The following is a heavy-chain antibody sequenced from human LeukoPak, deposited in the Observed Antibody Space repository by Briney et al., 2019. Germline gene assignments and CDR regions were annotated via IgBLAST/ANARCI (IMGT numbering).Heavy chain of an antibody. CDR1: GITLSNYG. CDR2: ICDSGGRT. CDR3: AKRGVVICVIVVGLHKEAYYFDS. D-gene: IGHD2-15*01. J-gene: IGHJ4*02. Sequence: GGSLRLSCAVSGITLSNYGMSWVRQAPGKGLEWVAGICDSGGRTNYPASVKGRFTISRDNPKKTLYLQMTSLRAEDTAVDFWAKRGVVICVIVVGLHKEAYYFDSWGQGALVTVSS. V-gene: IGHV3-23*01.